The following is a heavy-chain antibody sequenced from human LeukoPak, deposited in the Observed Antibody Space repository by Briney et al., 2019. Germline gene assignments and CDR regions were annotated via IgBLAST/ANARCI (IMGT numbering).Heavy chain of an antibody. V-gene: IGHV1-2*06. CDR3: ARDAYVWGSYRYYFDY. J-gene: IGHJ4*02. D-gene: IGHD3-16*02. CDR2: INPNSGGT. Sequence: ASVKVSCKASGYTFSDYYIHWVRQAPGQGLEWMGRINPNSGGTNYAQKFQGRVTMTRDTSISTAYMELSRLRSDDTAVYYCARDAYVWGSYRYYFDYWGQGTLVTVSS. CDR1: GYTFSDYY.